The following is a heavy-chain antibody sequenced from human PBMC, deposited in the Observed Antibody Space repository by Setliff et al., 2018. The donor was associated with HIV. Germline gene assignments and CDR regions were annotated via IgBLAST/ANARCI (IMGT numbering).Heavy chain of an antibody. V-gene: IGHV3-21*01. D-gene: IGHD3-3*01. CDR3: ARDVSWRVRTYIDY. CDR2: ISSSSRSK. Sequence: PGESLKISCAASRFAFSTYSMNWVRQAPGKGLEWVSSISSSSRSKYYADSVKGRFTISRDNAKNSLYLQMNSLTAEDTAVYYCARDVSWRVRTYIDYWGQGALVTVSS. CDR1: RFAFSTYS. J-gene: IGHJ4*02.